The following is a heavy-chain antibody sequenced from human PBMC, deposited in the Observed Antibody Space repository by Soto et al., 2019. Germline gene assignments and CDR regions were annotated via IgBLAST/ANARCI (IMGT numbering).Heavy chain of an antibody. V-gene: IGHV1-24*01. CDR2: FDPEDGET. CDR3: ATAETGGYCSGGSCPRHAFDI. Sequence: ASVKVSCKVSGYTLTELSMHWVRQAPGKGLEWMGGFDPEDGETIYAQKFQGRVTMTEDTSTDTAYMELSSLRSEDTAVYYCATAETGGYCSGGSCPRHAFDIWGQGTMVTVSS. D-gene: IGHD2-15*01. CDR1: GYTLTELS. J-gene: IGHJ3*02.